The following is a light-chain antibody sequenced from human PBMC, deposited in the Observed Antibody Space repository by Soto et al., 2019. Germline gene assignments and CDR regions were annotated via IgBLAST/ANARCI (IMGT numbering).Light chain of an antibody. CDR1: QTVSSN. J-gene: IGKJ1*01. Sequence: EIVMTQSPATLSVSPGERATLSCRASQTVSSNLAWYQRNPGQAPRLLVYGASTRATGIPARVPGSGSGTEFTLTISSLQSEDFAVSYCQQYNDWPRTFGQGTKGDIK. V-gene: IGKV3-15*01. CDR2: GAS. CDR3: QQYNDWPRT.